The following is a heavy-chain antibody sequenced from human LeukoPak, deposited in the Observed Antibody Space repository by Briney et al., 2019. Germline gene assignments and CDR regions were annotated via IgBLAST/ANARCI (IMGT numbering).Heavy chain of an antibody. CDR1: GFTFSNAW. CDR3: TTHLWFGELLSDY. Sequence: GGSLRLSCAASGFTFSNAWMSWVRQAPGKGLEWVGRIKSKTDGGTTDYAAPVKGRFTISRDDSKNTLYLQMNSLKTEDTAVYYCTTHLWFGELLSDYWGQGTLVTVSS. CDR2: IKSKTDGGTT. D-gene: IGHD3-10*01. J-gene: IGHJ4*02. V-gene: IGHV3-15*01.